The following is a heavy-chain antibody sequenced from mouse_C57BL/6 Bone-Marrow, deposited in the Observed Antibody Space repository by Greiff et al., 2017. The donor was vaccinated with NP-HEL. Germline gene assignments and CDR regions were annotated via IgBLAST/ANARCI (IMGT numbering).Heavy chain of an antibody. J-gene: IGHJ3*01. Sequence: VQLVESGPGLVQPSQSLSITCTVSGFSLTSYGVHWVRQSPGKGLEWLGVIWSGGSTDYNAAFISRLSISKDNSKSQVFFKMNSLQADDTAIYYCERNGHYYGSSPLAYWGEGTLVTVSA. CDR1: GFSLTSYG. CDR3: ERNGHYYGSSPLAY. V-gene: IGHV2-2*01. CDR2: IWSGGST. D-gene: IGHD1-1*01.